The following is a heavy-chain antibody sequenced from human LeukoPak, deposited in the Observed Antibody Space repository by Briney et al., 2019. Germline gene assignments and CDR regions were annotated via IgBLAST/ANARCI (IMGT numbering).Heavy chain of an antibody. CDR2: ISSSGGTI. CDR3: ARGDVDTAMVTRRSRIWFGESPYGMDV. V-gene: IGHV3-11*01. Sequence: PGGSLRLSCAASGFTFSDYYMSWIRQAPGKGLEWVSYISSSGGTIYYADSVKGRFTISRDNAKNSLYLQMNSLRAEDTAVYYCARGDVDTAMVTRRSRIWFGESPYGMDVWGQGTTVTVSS. D-gene: IGHD5-18*01. J-gene: IGHJ6*02. CDR1: GFTFSDYY.